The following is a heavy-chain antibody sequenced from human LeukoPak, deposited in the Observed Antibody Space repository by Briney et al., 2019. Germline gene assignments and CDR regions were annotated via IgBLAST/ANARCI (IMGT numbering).Heavy chain of an antibody. CDR2: ISSTSKYI. D-gene: IGHD5-18*01. J-gene: IGHJ4*02. CDR3: AREYTAMAYDY. Sequence: PGGSLRLSCFASGFAFSDDSMNWVRQPPGKGLEWVSSISSTSKYIYYADSVKGRFTISRDNAKNSLFLQMNNLRVDDSAVYYCAREYTAMAYDYWGQGNLVTVSS. CDR1: GFAFSDDS. V-gene: IGHV3-21*01.